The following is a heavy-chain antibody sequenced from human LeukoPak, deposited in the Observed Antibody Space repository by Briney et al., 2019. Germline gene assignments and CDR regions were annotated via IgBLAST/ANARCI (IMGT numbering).Heavy chain of an antibody. J-gene: IGHJ4*02. CDR2: ITSSSSYI. V-gene: IGHV3-21*01. Sequence: GGSLRLSCAASGFTFSSYTMNWVRQAPGKGLEWVSSITSSSSYIYYADSVKGRFTISRDNAKNSLYLQMNSLRAEDTAVYYYARPHSGGYYLDYWGQGTLVTVSS. CDR1: GFTFSSYT. D-gene: IGHD3-22*01. CDR3: ARPHSGGYYLDY.